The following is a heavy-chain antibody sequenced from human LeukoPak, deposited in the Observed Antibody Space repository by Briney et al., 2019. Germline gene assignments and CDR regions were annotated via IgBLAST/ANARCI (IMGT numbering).Heavy chain of an antibody. Sequence: GGSLRLSCAASGFTFSSNAMSWVRQAPGKGLEWVSASSGSGGSTYYGDSVKGPVTISRDNSKNTLYLQMNSLRAEDTAVYYCAKDPDFDYWGQGTLVTVSS. CDR3: AKDPDFDY. J-gene: IGHJ4*02. CDR1: GFTFSSNA. CDR2: SSGSGGST. V-gene: IGHV3-23*01.